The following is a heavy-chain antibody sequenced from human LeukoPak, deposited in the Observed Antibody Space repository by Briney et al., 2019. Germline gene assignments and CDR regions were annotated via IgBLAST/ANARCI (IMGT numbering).Heavy chain of an antibody. J-gene: IGHJ3*02. CDR2: IYSGGST. CDR1: GFTVSSNY. V-gene: IGHV3-53*01. CDR3: ARDRMVRYAFDI. D-gene: IGHD3-10*01. Sequence: GGSLRPSCAASGFTVSSNYMSWVRQAPGKGVEWVSIIYSGGSTYYADSVRGRFTISRDNSKNTLYLQMNSLRAEDTAVYYCARDRMVRYAFDIWGQGTLVTVSS.